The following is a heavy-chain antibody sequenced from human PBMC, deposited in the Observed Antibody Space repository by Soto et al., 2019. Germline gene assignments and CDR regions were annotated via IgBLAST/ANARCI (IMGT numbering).Heavy chain of an antibody. Sequence: ASVKVSCKASGYTFTGYYMHWVRQAPGQGHEWMGWINPNSDGTNYAQKFQGWVTMTRDTSISTAYMELSRLRSDDTAVYYCARGSSITMIVVVTNATLDAFDIWGQGTMVTVSS. J-gene: IGHJ3*02. D-gene: IGHD3-22*01. CDR2: INPNSDGT. CDR1: GYTFTGYY. V-gene: IGHV1-2*04. CDR3: ARGSSITMIVVVTNATLDAFDI.